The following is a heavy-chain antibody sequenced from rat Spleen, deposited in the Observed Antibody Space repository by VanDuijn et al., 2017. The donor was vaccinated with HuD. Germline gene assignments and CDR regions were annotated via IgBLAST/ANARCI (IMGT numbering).Heavy chain of an antibody. CDR2: IRNKANGYTT. CDR3: ARSLAPDY. D-gene: IGHD3-1*01. CDR1: GFTFTNFY. J-gene: IGHJ2*01. V-gene: IGHV7-7*01. Sequence: EVKLLESGGGLVQPGGSMRLSCAASGFTFTNFYMNWFRQPAGKAPEWLGFIRNKANGYTTEYNPSIKGRFTISRDNTQNMFYLQMNTLRPEDTATYHCARSLAPDYWGQGVMVTVSS.